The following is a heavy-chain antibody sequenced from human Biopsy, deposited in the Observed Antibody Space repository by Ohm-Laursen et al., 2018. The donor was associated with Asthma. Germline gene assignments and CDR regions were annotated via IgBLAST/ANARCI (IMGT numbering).Heavy chain of an antibody. V-gene: IGHV3-30*18. J-gene: IGHJ4*02. CDR1: GFMFRSFG. CDR2: ISYDGNHK. Sequence: SLRLSCTAAGFMFRSFGMHWVRQAPGKGLEWVAVISYDGNHKFYEDSVKGRFTISRDNSKNTLYLQMNSLRTEDTAVYYCAKRREYSGHDNDYWGQGTLVIVSS. CDR3: AKRREYSGHDNDY. D-gene: IGHD5-12*01.